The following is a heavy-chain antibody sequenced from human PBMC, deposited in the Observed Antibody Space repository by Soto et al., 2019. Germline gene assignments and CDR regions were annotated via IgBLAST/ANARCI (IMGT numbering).Heavy chain of an antibody. D-gene: IGHD3-22*01. CDR1: GFTFSSYD. J-gene: IGHJ4*02. CDR3: ARAIGPTLFDY. Sequence: VGSLRLSCSASGFTFSSYDMHWVRQGPGKGPEWVSAIGTAGDTNYAGSVKGRFTISRENAKNSLYLQMNSLRAGDTAIYFCARAIGPTLFDYWGQGTLVTVSS. V-gene: IGHV3-13*04. CDR2: IGTAGDT.